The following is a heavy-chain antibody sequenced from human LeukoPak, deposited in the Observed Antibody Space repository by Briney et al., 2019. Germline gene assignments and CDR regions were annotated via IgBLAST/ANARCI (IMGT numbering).Heavy chain of an antibody. Sequence: GASVKVSCKASGGTFSSYAISWVRQAPGQGLEWMGRIIPILGIANYAQKFQGRVTITADKSTSTAYMELSSLRSDDTAVYYCARTTVTTGNADYWGQGTLVTVSS. J-gene: IGHJ4*02. CDR1: GGTFSSYA. V-gene: IGHV1-69*04. CDR3: ARTTVTTGNADY. CDR2: IIPILGIA. D-gene: IGHD4-17*01.